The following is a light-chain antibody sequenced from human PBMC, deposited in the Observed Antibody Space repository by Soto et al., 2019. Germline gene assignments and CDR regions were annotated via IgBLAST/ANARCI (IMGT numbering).Light chain of an antibody. Sequence: DIQMTHSPSSLSASVGDRFTISCRTSQGISNYLAWYQQKSGKAPKLLIYLASTLRSGVSSRFSGSRSGKDFTLKISSLQPEDVATYLGHKYNSDPLFGGGTKVDIX. CDR1: QGISNY. CDR2: LAS. J-gene: IGKJ4*01. CDR3: HKYNSDPL. V-gene: IGKV1-27*01.